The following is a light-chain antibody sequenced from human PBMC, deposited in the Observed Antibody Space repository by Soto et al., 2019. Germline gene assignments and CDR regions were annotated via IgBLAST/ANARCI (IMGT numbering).Light chain of an antibody. Sequence: DIQMTQSPSSLSASVGDRVTITCRASQSISSYLNWYQQKPGKAPKLLIYDASSLESGVPSRFRGSGSETEFTLTISGLQPDDFATYYCQQFIDGWTFGQGTKVDIK. CDR3: QQFIDGWT. CDR2: DAS. J-gene: IGKJ1*01. V-gene: IGKV1-5*01. CDR1: QSISSY.